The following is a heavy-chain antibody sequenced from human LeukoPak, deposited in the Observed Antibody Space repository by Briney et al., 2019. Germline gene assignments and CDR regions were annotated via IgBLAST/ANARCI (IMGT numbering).Heavy chain of an antibody. V-gene: IGHV3-30*02. Sequence: GGSLRLSCEASGFTFNNYGMHWVRQAPGKGLEWVAFIRYDGNNKYYADSVKGRFTISRDTSKNTLYLQMNSLRAEDTAVYYCARPIHYYDSSGYSWGQGTLVAVSS. CDR1: GFTFNNYG. J-gene: IGHJ5*02. CDR2: IRYDGNNK. CDR3: ARPIHYYDSSGYS. D-gene: IGHD3-22*01.